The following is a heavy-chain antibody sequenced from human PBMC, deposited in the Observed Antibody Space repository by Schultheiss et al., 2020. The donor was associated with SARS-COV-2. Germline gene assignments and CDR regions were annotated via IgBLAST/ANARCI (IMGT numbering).Heavy chain of an antibody. J-gene: IGHJ4*02. Sequence: GGSLRLSCAASGFTFSSSAMSWVRQAPGKGLEWVSSISGAGDSTYYADSVKGRFTISRDNSKNTLYLQMNSLRAEDTALYYCTKETVSYEPYYFHYWGQGTLVTVSS. CDR2: ISGAGDST. CDR1: GFTFSSSA. CDR3: TKETVSYEPYYFHY. D-gene: IGHD4-17*01. V-gene: IGHV3-23*01.